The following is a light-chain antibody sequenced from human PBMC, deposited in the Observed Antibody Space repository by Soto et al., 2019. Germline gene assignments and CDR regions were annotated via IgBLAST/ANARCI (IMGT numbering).Light chain of an antibody. CDR3: QQRFNWPRFT. V-gene: IGKV3-11*01. J-gene: IGKJ2*01. Sequence: EIVLTQSPAILSLSPGERATLSCRASQSVSSYLAWYQQKPGQAPRLLIYDASNRATGIPARFSGGGSGTDFTLTISSLEPEDIAVYYCQQRFNWPRFTFGQGTKLEIK. CDR2: DAS. CDR1: QSVSSY.